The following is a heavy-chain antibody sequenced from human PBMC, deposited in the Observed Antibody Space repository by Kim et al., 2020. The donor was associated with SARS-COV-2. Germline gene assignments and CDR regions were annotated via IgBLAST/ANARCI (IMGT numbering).Heavy chain of an antibody. CDR3: ARGPPGYCSGGSCYLSSY. D-gene: IGHD2-15*01. V-gene: IGHV3-30*07. Sequence: KGRFTISRDNSKNTLSLQMNSLRAEDTAVYYCARGPPGYCSGGSCYLSSYWGQGTLVTVSS. J-gene: IGHJ4*02.